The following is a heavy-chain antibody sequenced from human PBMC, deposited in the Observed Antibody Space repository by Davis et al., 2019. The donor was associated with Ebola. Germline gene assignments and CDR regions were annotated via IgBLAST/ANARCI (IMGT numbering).Heavy chain of an antibody. D-gene: IGHD4-17*01. CDR3: ARDYAVGVLDY. J-gene: IGHJ4*02. V-gene: IGHV4-31*03. CDR1: GGSISSGGYY. CDR2: IYYSGST. Sequence: MPSETLSLTCTVSGGSISSGGYYWSWIRQHPGKGLEWIGYIYYSGSTYYNPSLKSRVTISVDTSKNQFSLKLSSVTAADTAVYYCARDYAVGVLDYWGQGTLVTVSS.